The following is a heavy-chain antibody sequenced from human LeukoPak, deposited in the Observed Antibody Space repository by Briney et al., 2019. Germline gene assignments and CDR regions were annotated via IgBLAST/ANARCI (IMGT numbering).Heavy chain of an antibody. V-gene: IGHV5-51*01. D-gene: IGHD2-21*01. CDR1: GYSFTSYW. CDR3: ARADRLDGGPYLIGP. Sequence: GESLKISCRGSGYSFTSYWIGWVRQMPGKGLEWMGIIYPDDSDTRYSPSFEGQVTISADKSISTAYLQWSSLKASDSAMYYCARADRLDGGPYLIGPWGQGTLVTVSS. J-gene: IGHJ5*02. CDR2: IYPDDSDT.